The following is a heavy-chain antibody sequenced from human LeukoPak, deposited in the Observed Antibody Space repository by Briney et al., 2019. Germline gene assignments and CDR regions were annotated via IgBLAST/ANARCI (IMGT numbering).Heavy chain of an antibody. V-gene: IGHV1-69*04. Sequence: SVKLSCKASERTVSSYTTSWGRRAPGQRREGMGRIIPIVGIANYTQKFQGRVTITADKSTNKAYMELSSLRSADTAVYYCARDAGSYVGFWGRGTLVSVS. CDR3: ARDAGSYVGF. CDR1: ERTVSSYT. J-gene: IGHJ4*02. CDR2: IIPIVGIA.